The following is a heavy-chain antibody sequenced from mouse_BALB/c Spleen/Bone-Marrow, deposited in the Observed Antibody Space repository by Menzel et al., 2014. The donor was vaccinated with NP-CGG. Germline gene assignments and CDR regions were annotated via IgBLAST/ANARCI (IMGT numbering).Heavy chain of an antibody. Sequence: EVKLVESGGGLVQPGGSLKLSCAASGFTFSSFGMSWVRQTPDKRLELVANINSNGGFTYYADSVKGRFTISRDNAMNTLYLQMRSLKSEDTAIYYCSRGVDYSSWFAYWGQGTLATVSA. D-gene: IGHD2-4*01. V-gene: IGHV5-6-3*01. CDR3: SRGVDYSSWFAY. CDR2: INSNGGFT. CDR1: GFTFSSFG. J-gene: IGHJ3*01.